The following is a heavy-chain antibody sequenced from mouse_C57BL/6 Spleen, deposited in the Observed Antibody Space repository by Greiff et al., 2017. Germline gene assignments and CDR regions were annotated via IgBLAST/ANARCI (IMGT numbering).Heavy chain of an antibody. D-gene: IGHD1-1*01. Sequence: VQLQQPGAELVKPGASVKMSCKASGYTFTSYWITWVKQRPGQGLEWIGDIYPGSGSTNYNEKFKSKATLTVDTSSSTAYMQLSSLTSEDAAVYYCARWYYGSSYVGDFGDWGKGATLTVST. CDR2: IYPGSGST. CDR3: ARWYYGSSYVGDFGD. CDR1: GYTFTSYW. J-gene: IGHJ2*01. V-gene: IGHV1-55*01.